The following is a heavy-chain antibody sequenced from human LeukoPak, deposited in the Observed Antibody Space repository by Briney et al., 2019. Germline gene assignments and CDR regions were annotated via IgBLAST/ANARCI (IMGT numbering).Heavy chain of an antibody. V-gene: IGHV3-66*01. J-gene: IGHJ4*02. CDR1: GFTVSSNY. CDR2: IYSGGST. CDR3: ARGVRYYDSWSGHNRTYYFDY. Sequence: GGSLRLSCAASGFTVSSNYMSWVRQAPGKGLEWVSVIYSGGSTYYADSVKGRFTISRDNSKNTLYLQMNSLRAEDTAVYYCARGVRYYDSWSGHNRTYYFDYWGQGTLVTVSS. D-gene: IGHD3-3*01.